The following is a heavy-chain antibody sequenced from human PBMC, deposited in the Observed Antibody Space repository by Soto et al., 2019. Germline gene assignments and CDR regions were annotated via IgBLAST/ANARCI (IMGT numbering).Heavy chain of an antibody. Sequence: QVQLVQSGAEVKKPGASVKVSCKASGYTFTSYAMHWVRQAPGQRLEWMGWINAGNGNTKYSQKFQGRVTITRDTSASTAYMELSSLRSEDTAVYYWASLRHSPSYYYYGMDVWGQGTTVTVSS. CDR3: ASLRHSPSYYYYGMDV. CDR1: GYTFTSYA. D-gene: IGHD5-18*01. J-gene: IGHJ6*02. V-gene: IGHV1-3*01. CDR2: INAGNGNT.